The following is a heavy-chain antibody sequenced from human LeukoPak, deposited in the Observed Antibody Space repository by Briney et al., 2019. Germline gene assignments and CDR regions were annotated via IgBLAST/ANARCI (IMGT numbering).Heavy chain of an antibody. J-gene: IGHJ4*02. D-gene: IGHD3-22*01. CDR2: MNPNSGNT. CDR3: ARVAYYYDSSGSSHFDY. CDR1: GYTFTSYD. Sequence: ASVKVSCKASGYTFTSYDINWVRQATGQGLEWMGWMNPNSGNTGYAQKFQGRVTMTRDTSTSTVYMELSSLRSEDTAVYYCARVAYYYDSSGSSHFDYWGQGTLVTVSS. V-gene: IGHV1-8*01.